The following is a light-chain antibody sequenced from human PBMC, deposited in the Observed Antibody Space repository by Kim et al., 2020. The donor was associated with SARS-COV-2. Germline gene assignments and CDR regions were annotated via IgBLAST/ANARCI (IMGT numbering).Light chain of an antibody. J-gene: IGLJ1*01. V-gene: IGLV1-40*01. CDR2: GNT. Sequence: QRVAISGTGSSSNIGAGFDVHWYQQLPGTAPKLLIYGNTNRPSGVPDRFSASKSGTSASLAITGLQAEDESDYYCQSYDRSLSGYVFGTGTKVTVL. CDR3: QSYDRSLSGYV. CDR1: SSNIGAGFD.